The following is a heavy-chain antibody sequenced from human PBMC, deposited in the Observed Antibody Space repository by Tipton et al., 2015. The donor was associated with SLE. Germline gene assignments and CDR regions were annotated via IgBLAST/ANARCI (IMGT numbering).Heavy chain of an antibody. CDR1: GFTFSSYG. Sequence: SLRLSCATSGFTFSSYGMHWVRQAPGKGLEWVAVISYDGSNKYYADSVKGRFTISRDNSKNTLYLQMNSLRAEDTAVYYCAKGGVEIAAAGRGDYFDYWGQGTLVTVSS. J-gene: IGHJ4*02. D-gene: IGHD6-13*01. V-gene: IGHV3-30*18. CDR3: AKGGVEIAAAGRGDYFDY. CDR2: ISYDGSNK.